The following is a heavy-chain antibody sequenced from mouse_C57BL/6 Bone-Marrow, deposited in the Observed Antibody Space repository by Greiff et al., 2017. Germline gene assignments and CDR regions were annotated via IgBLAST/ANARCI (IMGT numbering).Heavy chain of an antibody. CDR1: GFNIKDDY. CDR2: IDPENGDT. J-gene: IGHJ1*03. V-gene: IGHV14-4*01. CDR3: TTRVYYGSSYWYFDV. Sequence: VQLQQSGAELVRPVASVKLSCTASGFNIKDDYMHWVKQRPEQGLEWIGWIDPENGDTEYASKFQGKATITADTSSNTAYLQLSSLTSEDTAVYYCTTRVYYGSSYWYFDVWGTGTTVTVSS. D-gene: IGHD1-1*01.